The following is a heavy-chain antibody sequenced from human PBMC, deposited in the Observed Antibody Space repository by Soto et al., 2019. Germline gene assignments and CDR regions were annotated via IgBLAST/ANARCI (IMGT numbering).Heavy chain of an antibody. J-gene: IGHJ4*02. CDR3: ASSLLTPFDY. Sequence: GGSLRLSCAASEVTFSTYCVRWVRQVPGKGLVWVSRINSDGGSTTYADSVKGRFTISRDNAKSTLYLQLNSLRVEDTAVYYCASSLLTPFDYWGQGTLVTAPQ. D-gene: IGHD7-27*01. V-gene: IGHV3-74*01. CDR1: EVTFSTYC. CDR2: INSDGGST.